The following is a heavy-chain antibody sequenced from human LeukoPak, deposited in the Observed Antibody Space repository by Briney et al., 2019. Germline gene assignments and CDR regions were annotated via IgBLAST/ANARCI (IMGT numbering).Heavy chain of an antibody. V-gene: IGHV1-3*01. Sequence: GASVKVSCKASGYTFTSYAMHWVRQAPGQRLEWMGWINAGNGNTKYSQKFQGRVTITRDTSASTAYMELSSLRSEDTAVYYCAREDVTVARVYYGMDVWGQGTTVTVSS. J-gene: IGHJ6*02. D-gene: IGHD4-23*01. CDR2: INAGNGNT. CDR3: AREDVTVARVYYGMDV. CDR1: GYTFTSYA.